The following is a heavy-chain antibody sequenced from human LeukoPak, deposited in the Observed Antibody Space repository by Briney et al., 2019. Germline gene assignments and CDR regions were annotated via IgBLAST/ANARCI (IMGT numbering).Heavy chain of an antibody. V-gene: IGHV4-61*02. CDR2: IYTSGST. D-gene: IGHD5-18*01. J-gene: IGHJ4*02. CDR1: GGSISSGSYY. Sequence: NPSETLSLTCTVSGGSISSGSYYWSWIRQPAGKGLERIGRIYTSGSTNYNPSLKSRVTMSVDTSKNQFSLKLSSVTAADTAVYYCARVSRGYSYGYVDYWGQGTLVTVSS. CDR3: ARVSRGYSYGYVDY.